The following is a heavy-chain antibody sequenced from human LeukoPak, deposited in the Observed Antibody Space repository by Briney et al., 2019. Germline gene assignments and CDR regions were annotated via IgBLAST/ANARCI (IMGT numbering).Heavy chain of an antibody. D-gene: IGHD1-26*01. J-gene: IGHJ4*02. CDR2: MSSSSSTI. CDR1: GFTFSSYS. Sequence: GGSLRLSCAASGFTFSSYSMNWVRQAPGKGLEWVSYMSSSSSTIYYADSVKGRFTISRDNAKNSLHLQMNSLRDEDTAVYYCARGVGATTQSFDYWGQGTLVTVSS. CDR3: ARGVGATTQSFDY. V-gene: IGHV3-48*02.